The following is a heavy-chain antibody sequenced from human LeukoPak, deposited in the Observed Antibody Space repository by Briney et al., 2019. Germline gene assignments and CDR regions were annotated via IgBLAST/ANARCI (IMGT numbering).Heavy chain of an antibody. D-gene: IGHD6-13*01. CDR2: ISSSSSYI. CDR1: GFTFSSYS. J-gene: IGHJ4*02. V-gene: IGHV3-21*01. Sequence: GGSLRLSCAASGFTFSSYSMNWVRQAPGMGLEWVSSISSSSSYIYYADSVKGRFTISRDNAKNSLYLQMNSLRAEDTAVYYCARVSIAAAGSPGYWGQGTPVTVSS. CDR3: ARVSIAAAGSPGY.